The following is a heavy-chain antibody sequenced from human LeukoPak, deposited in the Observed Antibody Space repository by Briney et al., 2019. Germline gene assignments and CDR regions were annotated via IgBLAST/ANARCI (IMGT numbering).Heavy chain of an antibody. CDR1: GGSISSSSHY. D-gene: IGHD6-13*01. CDR2: IYYSGTT. Sequence: SETLSLTCIVSGGSISSSSHYWGWIRQSPGKGLEWIGSIYYSGTTHNNPTLKSRVTISVDTSKNQFSLKLSSVTAADTSVYYCAIQEAAVLFFQHWGQGSLVTVSS. J-gene: IGHJ1*01. CDR3: AIQEAAVLFFQH. V-gene: IGHV4-39*01.